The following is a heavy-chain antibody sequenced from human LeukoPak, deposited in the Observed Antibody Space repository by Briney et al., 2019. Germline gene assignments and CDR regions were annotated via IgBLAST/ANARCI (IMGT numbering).Heavy chain of an antibody. D-gene: IGHD6-13*01. CDR3: ARDQSDGVAAADPSLYYGMDV. J-gene: IGHJ6*02. V-gene: IGHV3-66*02. CDR1: GFIVSSNY. CDR2: IYSGGST. Sequence: GGSLRLSCAASGFIVSSNYMSWVRQAPGKGLEWVSVIYSGGSTYYADSVKGRFTISRDNSKNTLYLQMNSLRAEDTAVYYCARDQSDGVAAADPSLYYGMDVWGQGTTVTVSS.